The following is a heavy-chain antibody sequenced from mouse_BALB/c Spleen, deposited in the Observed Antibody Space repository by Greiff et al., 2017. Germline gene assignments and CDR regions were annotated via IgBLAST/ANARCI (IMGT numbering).Heavy chain of an antibody. CDR3: VRVYDGYQGYFDV. CDR1: GFSLTSYD. CDR2: IWTGGGT. D-gene: IGHD2-3*01. Sequence: VKLVESGPGLVAPSQSLSITCTVSGFSLTSYDISWIRQPPGKGLEWLGVIWTGGGTNYNSAFMSRLSISKDNSKSQVFLKMNSLQTDDTAIYYCVRVYDGYQGYFDVWGAGTTVTVSS. V-gene: IGHV2-9-2*01. J-gene: IGHJ1*01.